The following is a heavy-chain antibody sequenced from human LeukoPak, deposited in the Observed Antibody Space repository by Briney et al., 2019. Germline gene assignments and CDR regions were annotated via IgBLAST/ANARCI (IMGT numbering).Heavy chain of an antibody. Sequence: SETLSLTCAVYGGSFSDYYWSWIRQPAGKGLEWIGRIYTSGSTNYNPSLKSRVTMSVDTSKNQFSLKLSSVTAADTAVYYCARAPGIAAAGPGGFDYWGQGTLVTVSS. CDR1: GGSFSDYY. J-gene: IGHJ4*02. CDR3: ARAPGIAAAGPGGFDY. V-gene: IGHV4-59*10. CDR2: IYTSGST. D-gene: IGHD6-13*01.